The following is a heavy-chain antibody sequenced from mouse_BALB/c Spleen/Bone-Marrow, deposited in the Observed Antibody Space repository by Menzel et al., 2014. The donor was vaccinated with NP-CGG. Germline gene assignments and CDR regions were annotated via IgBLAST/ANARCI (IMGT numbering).Heavy chain of an antibody. Sequence: VHLQQSGPQLVRPGASVKISCKASGYSFTSYWMHWVKQRPGQGLEWIGMIDPSDSETRLNQKFKDKATLTVDKSSSTAYMQLSSPTSEDSAVYYCARELLRLRSAMDYWGQGTSVTASS. D-gene: IGHD1-2*01. CDR3: ARELLRLRSAMDY. V-gene: IGHV1S127*01. J-gene: IGHJ4*01. CDR2: IDPSDSET. CDR1: GYSFTSYW.